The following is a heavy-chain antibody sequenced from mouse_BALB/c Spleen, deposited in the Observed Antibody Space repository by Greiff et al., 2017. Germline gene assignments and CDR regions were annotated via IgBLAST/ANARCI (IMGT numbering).Heavy chain of an antibody. CDR2: IWAGGST. J-gene: IGHJ3*01. Sequence: HVHLVESGPGLVAPSQSLSITCTVSGFSLTSYGVHWVRQPPGKGLEWLGVIWAGGSTNYNSALMSRLSISKDNSKSQVFLKMNSLQTDDTAMYYCASHYYGSMGFAYWGQGTLVTVSA. D-gene: IGHD1-1*01. CDR3: ASHYYGSMGFAY. V-gene: IGHV2-9*02. CDR1: GFSLTSYG.